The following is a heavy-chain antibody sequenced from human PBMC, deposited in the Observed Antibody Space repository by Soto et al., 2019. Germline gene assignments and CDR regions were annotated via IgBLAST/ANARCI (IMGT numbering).Heavy chain of an antibody. Sequence: QVQLVQSGAEVKKPGASVKVSCKASGYTFTSYDINWVRQATGQGLEWMGWMNPNSGNTVYAQKFHGRVTMTRNTSISTAYMELSSLRSEDTAVYYCARVTPSTYDFRSGYPRSYYYYAMDVWGPGATVTVSS. D-gene: IGHD3-3*01. CDR3: ARVTPSTYDFRSGYPRSYYYYAMDV. CDR1: GYTFTSYD. J-gene: IGHJ6*02. V-gene: IGHV1-8*01. CDR2: MNPNSGNT.